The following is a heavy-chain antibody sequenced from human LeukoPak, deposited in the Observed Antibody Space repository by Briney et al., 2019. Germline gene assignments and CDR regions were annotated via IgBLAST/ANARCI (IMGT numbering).Heavy chain of an antibody. J-gene: IGHJ4*02. CDR1: GYTFTGYY. D-gene: IGHD6-13*01. Sequence: ASVKVSCKASGYTFTGYYLHWVRQAPGQGLEWMGRINPNDGGTNYAQKFRGRVTMTTDTSITTAYMALNSLRSDDTAVYYCARESPYSGSWFDNWGQGTLVTVYS. V-gene: IGHV1-2*02. CDR2: INPNDGGT. CDR3: ARESPYSGSWFDN.